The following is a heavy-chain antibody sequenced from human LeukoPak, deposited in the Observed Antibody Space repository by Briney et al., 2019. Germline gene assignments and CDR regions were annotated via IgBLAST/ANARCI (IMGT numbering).Heavy chain of an antibody. J-gene: IGHJ4*02. CDR2: IYYSGST. D-gene: IGHD6-13*01. V-gene: IGHV4-59*01. Sequence: PLETLSLTCTVSGGSISSYYWSWIRQPPGKGLEWIGYIYYSGSTNYNPSLKSRATISVDTSKNQFSLKLSSVTAADTAVYYCARNLGGSSWVFDYWGQGTLVTVSS. CDR3: ARNLGGSSWVFDY. CDR1: GGSISSYY.